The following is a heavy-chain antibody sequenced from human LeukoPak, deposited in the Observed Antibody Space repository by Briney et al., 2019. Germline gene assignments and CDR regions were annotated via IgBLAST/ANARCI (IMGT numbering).Heavy chain of an antibody. J-gene: IGHJ5*02. CDR2: ISYDGSNK. D-gene: IGHD3-9*01. CDR3: AKAFDSNWFDP. Sequence: GGSLRLSCAASGIPFTTSDMHWVRQAPGKGPEWVAVISYDGSNKYYADSVKGRFTISRDNSKNTLYLQMNSLRAEDTAVYYCAKAFDSNWFDPWGQGTLVTVSS. CDR1: GIPFTTSD. V-gene: IGHV3-30*18.